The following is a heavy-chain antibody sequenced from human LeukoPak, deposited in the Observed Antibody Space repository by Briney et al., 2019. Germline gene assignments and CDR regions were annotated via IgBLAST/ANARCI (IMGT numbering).Heavy chain of an antibody. CDR3: ARGGRGYWT. D-gene: IGHD2-8*01. CDR1: GGSINSYY. CDR2: IYYSGST. J-gene: IGHJ4*02. Sequence: SETLSLTCTVSGGSINSYYWSWIRQPPGKGLEWIGYIYYSGSTNYNPSLKSRVTISVDTSKNQFSLKLSSVTAADTAVYYCARGGRGYWTWGQGTLVTVSS. V-gene: IGHV4-59*12.